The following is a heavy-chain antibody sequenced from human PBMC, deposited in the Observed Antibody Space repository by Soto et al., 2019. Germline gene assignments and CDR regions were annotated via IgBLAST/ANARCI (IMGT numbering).Heavy chain of an antibody. CDR1: GYTFTSYA. CDR3: ARVLGVAKGDY. CDR2: INAGNGNT. D-gene: IGHD3-3*01. Sequence: RASVKVSCKASGYTFTSYAIHWVRQAPGQRLEWMGWINAGNGNTKYSQKFQGRVTITRDTSAGTAYMELSSLRSQDTAVYYCARVLGVAKGDYWGQGTLVTVSS. J-gene: IGHJ4*02. V-gene: IGHV1-3*01.